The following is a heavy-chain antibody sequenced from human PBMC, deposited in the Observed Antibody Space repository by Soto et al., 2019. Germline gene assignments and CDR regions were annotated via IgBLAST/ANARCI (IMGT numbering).Heavy chain of an antibody. Sequence: ASVKVSCKASGYTFTSYAMHWVRQAPGQRLEWMGWINAGNGNTKYSQKFQGRVTITRDTSASTAYMELSSLRSEDTAVYYCARNRVYGSGSYYNDRDWGYWFDPWGQGTLVTVSS. CDR3: ARNRVYGSGSYYNDRDWGYWFDP. D-gene: IGHD3-10*01. J-gene: IGHJ5*02. CDR1: GYTFTSYA. V-gene: IGHV1-3*01. CDR2: INAGNGNT.